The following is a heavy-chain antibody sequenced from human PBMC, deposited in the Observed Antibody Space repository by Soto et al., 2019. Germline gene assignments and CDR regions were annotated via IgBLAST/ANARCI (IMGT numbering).Heavy chain of an antibody. CDR3: ARDIPSGSYRFDS. CDR2: IYYSGRT. V-gene: IGHV4-59*08. J-gene: IGHJ4*02. CDR1: GGSISSHP. Sequence: QVQLQESGPGLVKPSETLSLTCTVSGGSISSHPWSWIRQSPGKGLEWIGYIYYSGRTVYNPSLKSRVALSLDTSKNPFSLKRTTVTDTDTAVYSCARDIPSGSYRFDSWGQGALVTVSS. D-gene: IGHD1-26*01.